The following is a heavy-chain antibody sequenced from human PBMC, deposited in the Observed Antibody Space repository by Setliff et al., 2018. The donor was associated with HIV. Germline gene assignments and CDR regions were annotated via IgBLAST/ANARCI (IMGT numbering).Heavy chain of an antibody. Sequence: KTSETLSLTCTVSGGSISSSSYYWGWIRQPPGKGLQWIGSIYYRGSTYYNPSLKSRVAISVDTSKNQFSLKLRSVTAADTALYYCARGRYRSRWYASDHYYIDVRGKGTTVTVSS. CDR1: GGSISSSSYY. CDR2: IYYRGST. J-gene: IGHJ6*03. D-gene: IGHD6-13*01. CDR3: ARGRYRSRWYASDHYYIDV. V-gene: IGHV4-39*01.